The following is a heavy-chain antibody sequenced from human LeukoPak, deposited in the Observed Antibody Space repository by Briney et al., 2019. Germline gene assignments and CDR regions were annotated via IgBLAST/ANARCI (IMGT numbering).Heavy chain of an antibody. V-gene: IGHV3-30*02. D-gene: IGHD3-22*01. CDR2: IRYDGSNK. CDR1: GFTFSSYG. J-gene: IGHJ4*02. Sequence: PGGSLRLSCAASGFTFSSYGMHWVRQAPGKGLEWVAFIRYDGSNKYYADSVKGRFTISRDNSKNTLYLQMNSLRAEDTAVYYCAKDEGFTYYYDSSGYYYFDYWGQGTLVTVSS. CDR3: AKDEGFTYYYDSSGYYYFDY.